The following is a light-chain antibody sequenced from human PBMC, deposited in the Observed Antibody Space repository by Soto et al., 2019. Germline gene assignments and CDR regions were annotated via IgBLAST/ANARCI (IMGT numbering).Light chain of an antibody. CDR3: QQYYSTPLT. J-gene: IGKJ4*01. CDR1: QSVLYSSNNKNY. CDR2: WAS. Sequence: DIVMTQSPDSLAVSLGERATINCKSSQSVLYSSNNKNYLAWYQQKARQPPKLLIYWASTRESRVPDRFSGSWSGTDFTLTISSLQAEDVAVYYCQQYYSTPLTFGGGTKVEIK. V-gene: IGKV4-1*01.